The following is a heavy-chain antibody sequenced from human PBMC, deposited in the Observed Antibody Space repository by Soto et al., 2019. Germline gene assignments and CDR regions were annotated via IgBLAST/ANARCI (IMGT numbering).Heavy chain of an antibody. Sequence: PGGSLRLSCAASGFAFSSYDMSWVRQAPGKGLEWVSAISGSGGSTYYADSVKGRFTISRDNSKNTLYLQMNSLRAEDTAVYYCAKGRAVAGPTYNWFDPWGQGTLVTVSS. D-gene: IGHD6-19*01. V-gene: IGHV3-23*01. CDR3: AKGRAVAGPTYNWFDP. CDR1: GFAFSSYD. CDR2: ISGSGGST. J-gene: IGHJ5*02.